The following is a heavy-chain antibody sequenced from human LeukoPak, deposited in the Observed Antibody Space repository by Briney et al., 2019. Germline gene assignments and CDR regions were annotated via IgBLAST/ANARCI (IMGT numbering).Heavy chain of an antibody. CDR1: GYSISSDYY. J-gene: IGHJ4*02. Sequence: SETLSLTCAVSGYSISSDYYWGWIRQPPGKGLEWIGYIYYSGSTNYNPSLKSRVTISVDTSKNQFSLKLSSVTAADTAVYYCARGFYYYDSSGYTYYFDYWGQGTLVTVSS. D-gene: IGHD3-22*01. CDR3: ARGFYYYDSSGYTYYFDY. V-gene: IGHV4-61*01. CDR2: IYYSGST.